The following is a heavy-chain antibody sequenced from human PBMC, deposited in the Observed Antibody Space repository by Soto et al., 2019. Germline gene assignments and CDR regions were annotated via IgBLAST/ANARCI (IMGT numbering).Heavy chain of an antibody. J-gene: IGHJ4*02. D-gene: IGHD3-22*01. Sequence: QVQLVQSGAEVKKSGASVKVSCKASGYTFTSYGITWVRQAPGQGLEWMGWISGYNGNTNYAQMLQGRITMTIDTPTSTAYMDLRSLKSDDTAVYFCARGNYFDSSGPCDYGGQGTLVTVSS. V-gene: IGHV1-18*04. CDR3: ARGNYFDSSGPCDY. CDR1: GYTFTSYG. CDR2: ISGYNGNT.